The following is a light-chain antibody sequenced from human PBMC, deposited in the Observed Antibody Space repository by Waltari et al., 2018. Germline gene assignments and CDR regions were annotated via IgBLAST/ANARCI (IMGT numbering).Light chain of an antibody. J-gene: IGKJ4*01. CDR1: QSVGSY. CDR2: SAY. CDR3: QQYNDLLLT. Sequence: EIVMTQSPATLSLSTGETATLSCRDSQSVGSYLAWYQQKPGQAPKLLVHSAYFRATGIPDRFSGSGSRTDFTLTISSLEPEDVGVYHCQQYNDLLLTFGGGTKVEIK. V-gene: IGKV3D-15*01.